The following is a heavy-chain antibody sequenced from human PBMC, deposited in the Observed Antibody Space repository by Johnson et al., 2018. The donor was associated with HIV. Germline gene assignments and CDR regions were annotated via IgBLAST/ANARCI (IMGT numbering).Heavy chain of an antibody. CDR3: AGAPLRHDAFDI. Sequence: VQLVESGGGLVKPGGSLRLSCAASGFTFDDYGMSWVRQAPGKGLEWVSGINWNGGRTGYAYSVKGRFTISRDNARNSLSLQMNSLRVEDTALYYCAGAPLRHDAFDIWGQGTMVTVSS. CDR2: INWNGGRT. J-gene: IGHJ3*02. CDR1: GFTFDDYG. V-gene: IGHV3-20*04. D-gene: IGHD4-17*01.